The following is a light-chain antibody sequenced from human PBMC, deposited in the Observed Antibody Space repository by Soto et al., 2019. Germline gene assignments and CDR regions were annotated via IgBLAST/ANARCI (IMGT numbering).Light chain of an antibody. Sequence: QSALTQPPSAYGSPGQSVTISCIGTSSDVGGYNYVSWYQQHPGKAPKLMIYEVSKRPSGVPDRFSGSKSGNTASLTVSGLQAEDEADYYCISYAASNNLGVFGGGTKLTVL. CDR3: ISYAASNNLGV. J-gene: IGLJ2*01. CDR2: EVS. V-gene: IGLV2-8*01. CDR1: SSDVGGYNY.